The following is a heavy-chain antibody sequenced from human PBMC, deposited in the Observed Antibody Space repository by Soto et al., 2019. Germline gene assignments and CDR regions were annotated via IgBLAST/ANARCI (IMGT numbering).Heavy chain of an antibody. Sequence: ASVKVSCKASGYTFTGYYMHWVRQAPGQGLEWMGWINPNSGGTNYAQKFQGRVTMTRDTSISTAYMELSRLRSDDTAVYYCARSRHIAVSPGDYWGQGTLVTVSS. J-gene: IGHJ4*02. D-gene: IGHD6-19*01. CDR1: GYTFTGYY. CDR3: ARSRHIAVSPGDY. CDR2: INPNSGGT. V-gene: IGHV1-2*02.